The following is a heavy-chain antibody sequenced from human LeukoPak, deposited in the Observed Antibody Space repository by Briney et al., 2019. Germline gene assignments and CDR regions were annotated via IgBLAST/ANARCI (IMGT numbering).Heavy chain of an antibody. CDR2: IRSKANSYAT. CDR3: TTIDEVNRKLDY. J-gene: IGHJ4*02. Sequence: GGSLRLSCAASGFTFSGSAMHWVRQASGKGLEWVGRIRSKANSYATAYAASVKGRFTISRDDSKNTAYLQMNSLKAEDTAVYYCTTIDEVNRKLDYWGQGTLVTVSS. D-gene: IGHD1-14*01. V-gene: IGHV3-73*01. CDR1: GFTFSGSA.